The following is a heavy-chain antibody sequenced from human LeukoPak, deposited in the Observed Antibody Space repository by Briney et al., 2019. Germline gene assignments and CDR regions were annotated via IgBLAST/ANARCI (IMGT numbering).Heavy chain of an antibody. CDR2: IYSGGST. D-gene: IGHD3-10*01. V-gene: IGHV3-66*01. Sequence: PGGSLRLSCAPSGFTVSSNYMSWVRQAPGKGLEWGSVIYSGGSTYYADSVKGRFTISRDNSKNTLYLQMNSLRAEDTAVYYCAREGRQSAGNWFDPWGQGTLVTVSS. CDR1: GFTVSSNY. CDR3: AREGRQSAGNWFDP. J-gene: IGHJ5*02.